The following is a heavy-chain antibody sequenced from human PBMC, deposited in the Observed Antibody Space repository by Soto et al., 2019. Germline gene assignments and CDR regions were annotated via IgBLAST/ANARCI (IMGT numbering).Heavy chain of an antibody. CDR2: ISYDGSIT. J-gene: IGHJ4*02. V-gene: IGHV3-30*03. D-gene: IGHD5-18*01. CDR1: GFTFSSYG. Sequence: QVQLVESGGGVVQPGRSLRLSCAASGFTFSSYGMHWVRQAPGKGLEWVAVISYDGSITYYGDSMKGRFTISRDNSKNTLYLKMNSLRAEDTAVYYCATNSYGYVSTYYFDYWGQGTLVTVSS. CDR3: ATNSYGYVSTYYFDY.